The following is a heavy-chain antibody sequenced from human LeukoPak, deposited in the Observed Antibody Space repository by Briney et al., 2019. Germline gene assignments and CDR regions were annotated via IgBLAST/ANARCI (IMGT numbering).Heavy chain of an antibody. Sequence: GGSLRLSCAASGFTFSNAWMSWVRQASGKGLEWVGRINSKTDGGTTDYAAPVKGTFTISRDDSKNTLYLQMNSLKTEDTAVYYCTTEGYDFWSGYYSAYWGQGTLVTVSS. V-gene: IGHV3-15*01. CDR2: INSKTDGGTT. D-gene: IGHD3-3*01. CDR1: GFTFSNAW. CDR3: TTEGYDFWSGYYSAY. J-gene: IGHJ4*02.